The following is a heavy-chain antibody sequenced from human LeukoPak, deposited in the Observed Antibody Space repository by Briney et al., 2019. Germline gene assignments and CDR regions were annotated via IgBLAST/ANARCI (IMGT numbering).Heavy chain of an antibody. Sequence: GGSLRLSCAASGFTFSSYSMNWVRQAPAKGLEWISYISASSSTIYYADSVKGRFTISRDNAKNSLYLRMNSLRAEDTAVYYCTRAVTSSGYGPDYWGQGTLVTVSS. CDR2: ISASSSTI. CDR3: TRAVTSSGYGPDY. V-gene: IGHV3-48*01. D-gene: IGHD5-12*01. J-gene: IGHJ4*02. CDR1: GFTFSSYS.